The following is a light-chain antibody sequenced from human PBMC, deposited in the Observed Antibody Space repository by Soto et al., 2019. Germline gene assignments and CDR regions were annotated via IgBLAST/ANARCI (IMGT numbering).Light chain of an antibody. V-gene: IGKV3-11*01. CDR2: DAS. CDR1: QSISSY. CDR3: QQRSNWPPTWT. J-gene: IGKJ1*01. Sequence: EIVLTQSPATLSLSPGGRATLSCRASQSISSYLAWYQQKPGQAPRLLIYDASNKATGIPARFSGSGFGTDFTLDISSLEPVDFGVYSCQQRSNWPPTWTCGQRTKVRIK.